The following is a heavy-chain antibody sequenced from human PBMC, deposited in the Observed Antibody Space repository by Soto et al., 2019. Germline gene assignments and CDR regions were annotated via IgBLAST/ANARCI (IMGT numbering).Heavy chain of an antibody. J-gene: IGHJ4*02. V-gene: IGHV3-23*01. Sequence: RLSCAASGFTFSSYAMSWVRQAPGKGLEWVSAISGGGGSTYYADSVKGRFTISRDNSKNTLYLQMHSLGAEDTAVYYCANPLPPVDYWGQGTLVTVSS. CDR2: ISGGGGST. CDR3: ANPLPPVDY. CDR1: GFTFSSYA.